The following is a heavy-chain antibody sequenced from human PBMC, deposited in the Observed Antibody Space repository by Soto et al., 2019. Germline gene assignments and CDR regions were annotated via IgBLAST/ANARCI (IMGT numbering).Heavy chain of an antibody. J-gene: IGHJ4*02. V-gene: IGHV3-23*04. CDR2: IGASGAGT. Sequence: EVQLVESGGGLVQPGGSLRLSCAASGFTFSSYWMHWVRQAPGKGLEWVSAIGASGAGTYYAEYVKGRFTISRDNSKNTLYLQMNSLRAEDTAVYYCALRKTGSYFDYWGQGTLVTVSS. CDR3: ALRKTGSYFDY. CDR1: GFTFSSYW. D-gene: IGHD1-26*01.